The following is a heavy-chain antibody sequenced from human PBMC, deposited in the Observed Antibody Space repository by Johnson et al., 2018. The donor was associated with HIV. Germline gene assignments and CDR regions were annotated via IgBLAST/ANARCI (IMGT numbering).Heavy chain of an antibody. Sequence: VQLVESGGGVVQPGRSLRLSCAASGFTFSRYGMHWVRQAPGKGLEWVAAISAGGGSKYYADSVKGRFTISRDNSKNTLYLQMNGLRAEDTAVYYCAKDYVDYSTTHAFDIWGQGTMVTVSS. V-gene: IGHV3-23*04. CDR2: ISAGGGSK. CDR1: GFTFSRYG. D-gene: IGHD4-17*01. CDR3: AKDYVDYSTTHAFDI. J-gene: IGHJ3*02.